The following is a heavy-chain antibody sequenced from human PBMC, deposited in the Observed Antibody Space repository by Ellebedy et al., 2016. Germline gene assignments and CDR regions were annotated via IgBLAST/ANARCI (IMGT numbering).Heavy chain of an antibody. J-gene: IGHJ4*02. D-gene: IGHD3-10*01. CDR2: ISGSGDST. CDR3: AKELKTMVRGLIIGH. Sequence: GGSLRLSCVASGFTFGTYAMSWVRQAPGKGLEWVSPISGSGDSTYYADSVKGRFTISRDNSKNTLYLQMNSLRAEDTAVYYCAKELKTMVRGLIIGHWGQGTLVTVSS. CDR1: GFTFGTYA. V-gene: IGHV3-23*01.